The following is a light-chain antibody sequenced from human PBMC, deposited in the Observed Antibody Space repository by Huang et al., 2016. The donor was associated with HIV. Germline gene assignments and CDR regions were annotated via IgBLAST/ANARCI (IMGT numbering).Light chain of an antibody. CDR3: QHRSNWPPYT. CDR2: DAS. Sequence: EIVLTQSPATLSLSPGARATLSCRASQSVSSHLAWYQQKPGQAPRLLIDDASNRATGIPVRFSGSGSWTDFSLTIGSLEPGDSAIYYCQHRSNWPPYTFGQGTKLEIK. J-gene: IGKJ2*01. CDR1: QSVSSH. V-gene: IGKV3-11*01.